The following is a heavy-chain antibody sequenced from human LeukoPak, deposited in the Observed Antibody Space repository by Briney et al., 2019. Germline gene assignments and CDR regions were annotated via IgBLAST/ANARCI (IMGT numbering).Heavy chain of an antibody. D-gene: IGHD6-13*01. CDR2: INTNTGNP. Sequence: GASVKVSCKASGYTFTSYAMNWVRQAPGQGLEWMGWINTNTGNPTYAQGFTGRFVFSLDTSVSTAYLQISSLKAEDTAVYYCASADSSSWSDAFDIWGQGTMVTVSS. CDR3: ASADSSSWSDAFDI. J-gene: IGHJ3*02. CDR1: GYTFTSYA. V-gene: IGHV7-4-1*02.